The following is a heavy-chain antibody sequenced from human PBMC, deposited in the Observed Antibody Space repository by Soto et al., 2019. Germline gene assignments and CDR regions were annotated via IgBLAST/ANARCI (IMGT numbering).Heavy chain of an antibody. CDR2: ISWNSGSR. V-gene: IGHV3-9*01. J-gene: IGHJ3*02. CDR1: GFTFDDYA. D-gene: IGHD4-17*01. Sequence: EVQLVESGGGLVQPGRSLRLSCAASGFTFDDYAMHWVRQVPGKGPEWVSGISWNSGSRGYAESVRGRFTISRDNAKNPLYLQINSLRAEDTALYYCAKSKGDLKILKTTVTTFWGPFQIWGQGTMVTVSS. CDR3: AKSKGDLKILKTTVTTFWGPFQI.